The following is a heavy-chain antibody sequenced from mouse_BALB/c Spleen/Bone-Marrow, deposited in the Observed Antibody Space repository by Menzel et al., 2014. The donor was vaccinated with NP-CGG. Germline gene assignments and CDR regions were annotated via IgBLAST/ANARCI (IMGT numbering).Heavy chain of an antibody. CDR2: ISTSGST. J-gene: IGHJ4*01. CDR1: GSTFSTYV. V-gene: IGHV5-6-5*01. Sequence: EVQLVESGGGLVKPGGSLKLSCAASGSTFSTYVMSWVRQTPEKRLEWVASISTSGSTYYPDSVRGRFTISRDNARNILYLQMTSLRSEDTATYYCARWDNHYAMDYWGQGTSVIVSS. D-gene: IGHD4-1*01. CDR3: ARWDNHYAMDY.